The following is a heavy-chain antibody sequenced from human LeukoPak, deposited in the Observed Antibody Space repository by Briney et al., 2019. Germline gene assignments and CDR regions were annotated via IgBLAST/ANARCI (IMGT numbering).Heavy chain of an antibody. V-gene: IGHV1-2*02. Sequence: ASVKVSCKASGYTFTGYYMHWVRQAPGQGLEWMGWINPNSGGTNYARKFQGRVTMTRDTSISTAYMELSRLRSDDTAVYYCARGKYQLLVGYFQHWGQGTLVTVSS. J-gene: IGHJ1*01. CDR2: INPNSGGT. D-gene: IGHD2-2*01. CDR1: GYTFTGYY. CDR3: ARGKYQLLVGYFQH.